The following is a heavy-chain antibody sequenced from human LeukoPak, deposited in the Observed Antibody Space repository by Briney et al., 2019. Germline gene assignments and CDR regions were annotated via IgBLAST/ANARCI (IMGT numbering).Heavy chain of an antibody. CDR1: GFTFDDYA. CDR2: ISWNSGSI. D-gene: IGHD4-11*01. V-gene: IGHV3-9*03. Sequence: GRSLRLSCAASGFTFDDYAMHWVRQAPGKGLEWVSGISWNSGSIGYADSVKGRFTIFRDNAKNSLYLQMNSLRAEDMALYYCARSSNYNYYYYYMDVWGKGTTVTVSS. CDR3: ARSSNYNYYYYYMDV. J-gene: IGHJ6*03.